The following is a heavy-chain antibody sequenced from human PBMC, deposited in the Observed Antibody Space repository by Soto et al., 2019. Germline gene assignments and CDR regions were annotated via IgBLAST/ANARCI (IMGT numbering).Heavy chain of an antibody. CDR2: ISSSSSYT. V-gene: IGHV3-11*05. CDR1: GFTFSDYY. D-gene: IGHD3-10*01. CDR3: ARVVLRSYYFDY. Sequence: QVQLVESGGGLVKPGGSLRLSCAASGFTFSDYYMSWIHQAPGKGLEWVSYISSSSSYTNYADSVKGRFTISRDNAKNSLYLQMNSLRAEDTAVYYCARVVLRSYYFDYWGQGTLVTVSS. J-gene: IGHJ4*02.